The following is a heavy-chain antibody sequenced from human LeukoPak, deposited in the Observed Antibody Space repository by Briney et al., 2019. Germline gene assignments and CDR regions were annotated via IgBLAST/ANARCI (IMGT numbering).Heavy chain of an antibody. J-gene: IGHJ4*02. D-gene: IGHD2-15*01. CDR1: GGSISSHY. V-gene: IGHV4-59*11. CDR2: IYYSGST. Sequence: PSETLSLTCTVSGGSISSHYWSWIRQPPGKGLEWIGYIYYSGSTNYNPSLKSRVTISVDTSKNQFSLKLSSVTAADTAVYYCARLYCSGGSCYEDYWGQGTLVTVSS. CDR3: ARLYCSGGSCYEDY.